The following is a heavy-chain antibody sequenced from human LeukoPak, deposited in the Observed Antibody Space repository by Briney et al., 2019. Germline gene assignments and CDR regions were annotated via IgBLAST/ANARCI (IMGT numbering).Heavy chain of an antibody. Sequence: HPGGSLRFSCAASGFTFSSYAMSWVRQAPGKGLEWVSAISGSGGSTYYADSVKGRFTISRDNSKNTLYLQMNSLRAEDTAVYYCAEWELRVDYWGQGTLVTVSS. CDR2: ISGSGGST. D-gene: IGHD1-26*01. J-gene: IGHJ4*02. CDR1: GFTFSSYA. CDR3: AEWELRVDY. V-gene: IGHV3-23*01.